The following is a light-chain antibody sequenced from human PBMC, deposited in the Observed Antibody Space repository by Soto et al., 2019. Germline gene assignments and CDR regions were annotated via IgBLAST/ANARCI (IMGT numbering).Light chain of an antibody. J-gene: IGKJ1*01. V-gene: IGKV1-5*03. Sequence: DIQLTQSPSTLSASVGDRVTISCRASQSINNYLAWYQQKPGKAPKLLIYKASTLESGVPSTFSGSGSGTEFSLTISSLPTDDFETYDCQQYGNLWTLGQGTKVEIK. CDR2: KAS. CDR1: QSINNY. CDR3: QQYGNLWT.